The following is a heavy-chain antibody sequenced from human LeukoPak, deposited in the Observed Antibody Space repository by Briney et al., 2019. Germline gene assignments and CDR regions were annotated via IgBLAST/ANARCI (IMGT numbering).Heavy chain of an antibody. D-gene: IGHD2-15*01. CDR3: ARTTEGYCRGRTCYSYYYYMDV. Sequence: SETLSLTCAVYGGSFSGYYWSWIRQPPGKGLEWIGEINHSGSTNYNPSLKSRVTISVDTSKNQFSLKLSSVTAADTAVYYCARTTEGYCRGRTCYSYYYYMDVWGKGTTVTVSS. CDR1: GGSFSGYY. CDR2: INHSGST. V-gene: IGHV4-34*01. J-gene: IGHJ6*03.